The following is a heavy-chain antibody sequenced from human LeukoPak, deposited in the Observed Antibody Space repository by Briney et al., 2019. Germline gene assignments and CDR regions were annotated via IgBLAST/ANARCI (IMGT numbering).Heavy chain of an antibody. Sequence: GGSLRLSCTASGFTFSNYGMHWVRQAPGKGLEWVAVISYDGSNEYYADSVRGRFTISRDNSKNTLFLQMNSLRPEDTAVYHCAKVALFSGYYPPFDYWGQGTLVTVSS. CDR3: AKVALFSGYYPPFDY. CDR1: GFTFSNYG. V-gene: IGHV3-30*18. CDR2: ISYDGSNE. J-gene: IGHJ4*02. D-gene: IGHD3-22*01.